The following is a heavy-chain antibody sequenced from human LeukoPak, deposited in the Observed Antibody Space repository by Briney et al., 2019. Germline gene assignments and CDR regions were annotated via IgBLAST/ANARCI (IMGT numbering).Heavy chain of an antibody. J-gene: IGHJ5*02. D-gene: IGHD2-2*01. CDR3: ARLYCSSTSCHYNWFDP. V-gene: IGHV1-18*01. CDR1: GYTFTSYG. Sequence: ASVKVSCKASGYTFTSYGISWVRQAPGQGLEWMGWISAYNGNTNYAQKLQGRVTMTTDTSTSTAYMELRGLRSDDTAVYYCARLYCSSTSCHYNWFDPWGQGTLVTVSS. CDR2: ISAYNGNT.